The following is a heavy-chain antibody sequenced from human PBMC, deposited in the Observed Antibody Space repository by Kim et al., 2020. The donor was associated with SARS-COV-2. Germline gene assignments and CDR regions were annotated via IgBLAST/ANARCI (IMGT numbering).Heavy chain of an antibody. CDR2: ISSSSSYI. D-gene: IGHD2-2*01. V-gene: IGHV3-21*01. CDR3: ARFNWEYQLLLFH. J-gene: IGHJ4*02. Sequence: GGSLRLSCAASGFTFSSYSMNWVRQAPGKGLEWVSSISSSSSYIYYADSVKGRFTISRDNAKNSLYLQMNSLRAEDTAVYYCARFNWEYQLLLFHWGQGTLVTVSS. CDR1: GFTFSSYS.